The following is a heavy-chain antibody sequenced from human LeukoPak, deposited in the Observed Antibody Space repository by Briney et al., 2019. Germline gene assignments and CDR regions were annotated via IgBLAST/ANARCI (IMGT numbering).Heavy chain of an antibody. CDR3: ARGMLNVF. CDR2: ISRSGSIT. CDR1: GFAFSTYE. J-gene: IGHJ4*02. Sequence: GGSLRLSCAASGFAFSTYEMNWVRQAPGKGLEWISYISRSGSITNYADSVKGRFTISRDDDRNSLSLEMSGLRVEDSAVYFCARGMLNVFWGQGTRVAVSS. D-gene: IGHD3-10*02. V-gene: IGHV3-48*03.